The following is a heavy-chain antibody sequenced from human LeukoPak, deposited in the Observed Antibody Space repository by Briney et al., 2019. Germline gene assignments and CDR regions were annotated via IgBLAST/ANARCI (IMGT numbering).Heavy chain of an antibody. J-gene: IGHJ4*02. CDR1: GYTFTSYY. CDR2: INPSGGST. Sequence: ASVKVSCKASGYTFTSYYMHWVRQAPGQGLEWMGIINPSGGSTSYAQKFQGRVTMTRDMSTSTVYMELSSLRSEDTAVYYCARARRWLQSWDYWGQGTLVTVSS. V-gene: IGHV1-46*01. D-gene: IGHD5-24*01. CDR3: ARARRWLQSWDY.